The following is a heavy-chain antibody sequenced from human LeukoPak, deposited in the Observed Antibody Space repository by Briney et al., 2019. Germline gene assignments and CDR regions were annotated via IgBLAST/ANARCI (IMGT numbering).Heavy chain of an antibody. CDR1: GFNFSPYW. Sequence: GGSLRLSCAASGFNFSPYWMHWVRQAPGKGLVWVSRIKSDGSSTDYADSVKGRFTISRDNAKNSLYLQMNSLRAEDTAVYYCARDRGYYYGSGNDYWGQGTLVTVSS. CDR2: IKSDGSST. D-gene: IGHD3-10*01. J-gene: IGHJ4*02. CDR3: ARDRGYYYGSGNDY. V-gene: IGHV3-74*01.